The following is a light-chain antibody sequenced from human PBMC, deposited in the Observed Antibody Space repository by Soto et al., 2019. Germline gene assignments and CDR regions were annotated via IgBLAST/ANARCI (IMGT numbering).Light chain of an antibody. V-gene: IGLV2-14*03. J-gene: IGLJ1*01. Sequence: QSVLTQPASVSGSPGQSITISCTGTNSDVGGYNYVSWYQQHPGKAPKLLIYDVTHRPSGVSNRFSGSKSGNTASLTISGPQAEDEADYYCCSYTSSRTPYVFGTGTKVTVL. CDR3: CSYTSSRTPYV. CDR2: DVT. CDR1: NSDVGGYNY.